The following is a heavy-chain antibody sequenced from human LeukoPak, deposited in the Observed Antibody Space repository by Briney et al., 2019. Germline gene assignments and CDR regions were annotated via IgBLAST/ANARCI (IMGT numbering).Heavy chain of an antibody. Sequence: PGGSLRLSCAASGFTLSSYGMHWVRQAPGKGLEWVAVISYDGSNKYYADSVKGRFTISRDNSKNTLYLQMNSLRAEDTAVYYCASPLTGEFDYWGQGTLVTVSS. J-gene: IGHJ4*02. CDR2: ISYDGSNK. D-gene: IGHD7-27*01. CDR1: GFTLSSYG. V-gene: IGHV3-30*03. CDR3: ASPLTGEFDY.